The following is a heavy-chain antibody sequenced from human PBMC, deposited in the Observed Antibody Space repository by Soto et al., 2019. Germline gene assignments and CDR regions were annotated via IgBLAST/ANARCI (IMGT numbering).Heavy chain of an antibody. CDR1: GFSLSTNGVG. CDR2: IYWDGDT. J-gene: IGHJ4*02. D-gene: IGHD6-19*01. Sequence: QITLKESGPTLVKPTQTLTLTCTFSGFSLSTNGVGVGWIRQPPGKALEGLALIYWDGDTRYSPSLQNRLTVTKDTSKNQVVLTMPAMDSVDTGTYYCAHRGLAISEAAYEYCGQGVLGTASS. V-gene: IGHV2-5*02. CDR3: AHRGLAISEAAYEY.